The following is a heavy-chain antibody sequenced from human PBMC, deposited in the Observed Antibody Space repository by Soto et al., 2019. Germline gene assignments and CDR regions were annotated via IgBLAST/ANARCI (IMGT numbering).Heavy chain of an antibody. CDR2: ISWNSGSI. CDR1: GFTFDDYA. J-gene: IGHJ6*02. CDR3: AKARREPYYYYGMDV. Sequence: EVQLVESGGGLVQPGRSLRLSCAASGFTFDDYAMHWVRQAPGKGLEWVSGISWNSGSIGYADSVKGRFTISRDNAKNSLYLQRNSLRPEDTALYYCAKARREPYYYYGMDVWGQGTTVTVSS. V-gene: IGHV3-9*01.